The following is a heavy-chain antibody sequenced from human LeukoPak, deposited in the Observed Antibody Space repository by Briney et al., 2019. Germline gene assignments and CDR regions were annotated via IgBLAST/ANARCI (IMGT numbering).Heavy chain of an antibody. V-gene: IGHV1-24*01. Sequence: GASVKVSCKVSGYTFTELSMHWVRQAPGKGLEWMGGFDPEDGETIHAQKFQGRVTMTEDTSTDTAYMELSSLRSEDTAVYYCATALLKYDSSGYYFANFDYWGQGTLVTVSS. D-gene: IGHD3-22*01. CDR2: FDPEDGET. CDR3: ATALLKYDSSGYYFANFDY. J-gene: IGHJ4*02. CDR1: GYTFTELS.